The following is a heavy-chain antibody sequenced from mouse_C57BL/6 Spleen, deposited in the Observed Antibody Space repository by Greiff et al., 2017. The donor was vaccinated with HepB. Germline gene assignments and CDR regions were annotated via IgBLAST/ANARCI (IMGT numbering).Heavy chain of an antibody. V-gene: IGHV1-82*01. D-gene: IGHD1-1*01. Sequence: QVQLQQPGPELVKPGASVKISCKASGYAFSSSWMNWVKQRPGKGLEWIGRIYPGDGDTNYNGKFKGKATLTADKSSSTAYMQLSSLTSEDSAVYFCASPPYYYGSSYYFDYWGQGTTLTVSS. CDR3: ASPPYYYGSSYYFDY. CDR2: IYPGDGDT. CDR1: GYAFSSSW. J-gene: IGHJ2*01.